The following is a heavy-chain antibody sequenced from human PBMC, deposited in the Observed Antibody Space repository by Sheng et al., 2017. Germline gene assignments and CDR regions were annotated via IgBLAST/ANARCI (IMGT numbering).Heavy chain of an antibody. CDR1: GFTVSGNH. J-gene: IGHJ4*02. Sequence: EVQLVESGGGLIQPGGSLRLSCAASGFTVSGNHMSWVRQAPGKGLEWVSLIHTNGNTYYTDSVKGRFTISRDSSKNTLYLQMNSLRAEDTAVYYCARDHEGRPFDDWGQGTLVTPSS. CDR3: ARDHEGRPFDD. D-gene: IGHD3-10*01. CDR2: IHTNGNT. V-gene: IGHV3-53*01.